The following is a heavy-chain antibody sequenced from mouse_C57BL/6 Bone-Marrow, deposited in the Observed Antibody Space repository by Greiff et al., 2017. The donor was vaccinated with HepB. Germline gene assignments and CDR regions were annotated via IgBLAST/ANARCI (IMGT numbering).Heavy chain of an antibody. CDR1: GYTFTSFG. V-gene: IGHV1-81*01. D-gene: IGHD2-10*01. Sequence: QVQLKESGAELARSGASVKLSCKASGYTFTSFGISWVKQRTGQGLEWIGEIYPRSGNTYYNEKFKGKATLTADKSSSTAYMELRSQTSEASAVYFCATYYGNFPWFAYWGQGTLVTVSA. J-gene: IGHJ3*01. CDR3: ATYYGNFPWFAY. CDR2: IYPRSGNT.